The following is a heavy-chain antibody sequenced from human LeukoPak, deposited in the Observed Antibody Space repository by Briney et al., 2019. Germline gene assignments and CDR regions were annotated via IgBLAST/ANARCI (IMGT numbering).Heavy chain of an antibody. J-gene: IGHJ5*02. Sequence: ASVKVSCKASGYTFTSYGISWVRQAPGQGLEWTGWISAYNGNTNYAQKLQGRVTMTTDTSTSTAYMELRSLRSDDTAVYYCARAYCGGDCNNWFDPWGQGTLVTVSS. CDR2: ISAYNGNT. CDR1: GYTFTSYG. CDR3: ARAYCGGDCNNWFDP. D-gene: IGHD2-21*02. V-gene: IGHV1-18*01.